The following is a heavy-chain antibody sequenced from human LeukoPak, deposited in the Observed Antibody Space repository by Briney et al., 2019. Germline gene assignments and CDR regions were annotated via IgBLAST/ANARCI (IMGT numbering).Heavy chain of an antibody. CDR3: ARSASGVYTVTTSWFDP. V-gene: IGHV1-2*02. J-gene: IGHJ5*02. D-gene: IGHD4-17*01. CDR1: GYTFTGYY. Sequence: ASVKVSCKASGYTFTGYYMHWVRQAPGQGLEWIGWINPNSGGTNYAQKFQGRVTMTRDTSISTAYMELSRLRSDDTAVYYCARSASGVYTVTTSWFDPWGQGTLVTVSS. CDR2: INPNSGGT.